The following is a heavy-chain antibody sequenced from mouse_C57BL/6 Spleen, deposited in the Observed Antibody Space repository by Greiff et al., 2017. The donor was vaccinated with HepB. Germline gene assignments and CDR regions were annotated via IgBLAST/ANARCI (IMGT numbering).Heavy chain of an antibody. CDR1: GYTFTEYT. D-gene: IGHD2-3*01. V-gene: IGHV1-62-2*01. Sequence: QVQLQQSGAELVKPGASVKLSCKASGYTFTEYTIHWVKQRSGQGLEWIGWFYPGSGSIKYNEKFKDKATLTADKSSSTVYLELSRLTSEDSAVYFCARNEARVYDGYYVYAMDYWGQGTSVTVSS. CDR3: ARNEARVYDGYYVYAMDY. CDR2: FYPGSGSI. J-gene: IGHJ4*01.